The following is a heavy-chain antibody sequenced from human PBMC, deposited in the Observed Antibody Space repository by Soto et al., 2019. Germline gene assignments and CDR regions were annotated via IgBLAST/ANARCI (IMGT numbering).Heavy chain of an antibody. J-gene: IGHJ4*02. CDR2: INHSGST. D-gene: IGHD3-10*01. Sequence: QVQLQQWGAGLLKPSETLSLTCAVYGGSFSGYYWSWIRQPPGKGLEWIGEINHSGSTNYNPSLKSRCTISVVTAKYHFSLKLSSVTGADTAVYYCARPQGGSGSNPFDYWGPGTLVTVSS. CDR3: ARPQGGSGSNPFDY. CDR1: GGSFSGYY. V-gene: IGHV4-34*01.